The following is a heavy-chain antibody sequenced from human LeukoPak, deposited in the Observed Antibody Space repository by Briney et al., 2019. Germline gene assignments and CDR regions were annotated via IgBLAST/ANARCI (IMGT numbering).Heavy chain of an antibody. CDR2: ISAYNGNT. CDR1: GYTFTSYG. CDR3: ARDALKARSSSPEDP. J-gene: IGHJ5*02. D-gene: IGHD6-6*01. Sequence: ASVKVSCKASGYTFTSYGISWVRQAPGQGLEWVGWISAYNGNTNYAQKLQGRVTMTTDASTNTAYMELRSLRSDDTAVYYCARDALKARSSSPEDPWGQGTLVTVSS. V-gene: IGHV1-18*01.